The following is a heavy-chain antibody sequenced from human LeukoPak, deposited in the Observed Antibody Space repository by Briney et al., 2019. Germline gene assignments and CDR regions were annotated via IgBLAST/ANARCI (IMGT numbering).Heavy chain of an antibody. CDR2: ISAYNGNT. D-gene: IGHD3-9*01. CDR1: GYTFTCYG. CDR3: ARVGDTYYDILTGYYINDY. V-gene: IGHV1-18*01. Sequence: GASVKVSCKASGYTFTCYGISWVRQAPGQGLEWMGWISAYNGNTNYAQKLQGRVTMTTDTSTSTAYMELRSLRSDDTAVYYCARVGDTYYDILTGYYINDYWGQGTLVTVSS. J-gene: IGHJ4*02.